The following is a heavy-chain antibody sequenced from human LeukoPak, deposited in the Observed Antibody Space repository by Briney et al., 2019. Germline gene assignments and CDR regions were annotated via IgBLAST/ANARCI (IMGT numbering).Heavy chain of an antibody. CDR1: GGSISSYY. J-gene: IGHJ3*02. CDR3: ARKGYSNAFDI. V-gene: IGHV4-30-4*08. Sequence: SETLSLTCTVSGGSISSYYWSWIRQPPGKGLEWIGYIYYSGSTYYNPSLQSRVTISVDTSKNQFSLKLSSVTAADTAVYYCARKGYSNAFDIWGQGTMVTVSS. CDR2: IYYSGST. D-gene: IGHD3-22*01.